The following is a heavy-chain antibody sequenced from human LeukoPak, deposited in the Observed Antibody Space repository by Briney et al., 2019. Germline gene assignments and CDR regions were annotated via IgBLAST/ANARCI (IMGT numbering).Heavy chain of an antibody. D-gene: IGHD3-22*01. V-gene: IGHV4-30-2*01. J-gene: IGHJ5*02. CDR3: ARDLYDSSGSFDP. Sequence: SQTLSLTCTVSGGSISSGGYYWSCIRQPPGKGLEWIGYIYHGGTTYYNPSLKSRVTISLDTSKNQLSLKLSSVTAADTAVYYCARDLYDSSGSFDPWGQGTLVTVSS. CDR1: GGSISSGGYY. CDR2: IYHGGTT.